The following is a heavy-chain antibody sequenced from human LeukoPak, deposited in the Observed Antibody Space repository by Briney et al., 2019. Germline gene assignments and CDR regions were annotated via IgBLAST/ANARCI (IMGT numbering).Heavy chain of an antibody. V-gene: IGHV1-18*04. CDR3: ARDRGIAVAGTGY. CDR1: GYTFIAYH. CDR2: ISAYNGNT. Sequence: ASVKVSCKASGYTFIAYHMHWVRQAPGQGLEWMGWISAYNGNTNYAQKLQGRVIMTTDTSTSTAYMELRNLRSDDTAVYYCARDRGIAVAGTGYWGQGTLVTVSS. D-gene: IGHD6-19*01. J-gene: IGHJ4*02.